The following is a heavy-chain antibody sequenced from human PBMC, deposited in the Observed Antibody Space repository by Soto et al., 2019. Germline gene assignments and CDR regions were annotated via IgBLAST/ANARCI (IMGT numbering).Heavy chain of an antibody. CDR1: GFTFSTYG. CDR2: ISGSGGST. Sequence: EVQLLESGEGLVRPGGSLRLSWAAPGFTFSTYGMTWVPQAPGKGLEWVSIISGSGGSTYYADTVKGRFTISRDNSKNTLYLQMNSLRAEDTAVYYCAKDPATIAVAGTFDYWGQGTLVIVSS. J-gene: IGHJ4*02. V-gene: IGHV3-23*01. CDR3: AKDPATIAVAGTFDY. D-gene: IGHD6-19*01.